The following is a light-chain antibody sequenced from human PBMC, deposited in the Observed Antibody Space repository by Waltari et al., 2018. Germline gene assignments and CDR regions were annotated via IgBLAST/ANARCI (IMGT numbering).Light chain of an antibody. Sequence: DIQMTQSPSSLSASVGDRVTITCRASQDISHYLAWFQQKPGIAPKSLIYAASSLQSGAPSRFSDSGSGTDFTLTISSLQPEDFATYYCQQYNYYPYTFGQGTKLEIK. CDR2: AAS. CDR3: QQYNYYPYT. V-gene: IGKV1-16*01. J-gene: IGKJ2*01. CDR1: QDISHY.